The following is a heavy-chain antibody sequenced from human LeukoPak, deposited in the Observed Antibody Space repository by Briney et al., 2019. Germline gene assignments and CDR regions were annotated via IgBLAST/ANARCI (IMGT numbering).Heavy chain of an antibody. J-gene: IGHJ5*02. D-gene: IGHD2-8*02. Sequence: GGSLRLSCAGSGFTFSTHTMNWVRQSPGRGLEWVSSIGGNNDDVYYADSVRGRFTISRDNAKNSMYLQMNSLRIEDTAVYYCVRIPNTAGFPNWFDPWGQGTLVTVSS. CDR3: VRIPNTAGFPNWFDP. CDR2: IGGNNDDV. CDR1: GFTFSTHT. V-gene: IGHV3-21*06.